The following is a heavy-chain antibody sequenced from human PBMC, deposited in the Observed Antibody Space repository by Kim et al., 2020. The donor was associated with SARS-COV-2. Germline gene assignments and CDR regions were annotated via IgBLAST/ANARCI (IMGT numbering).Heavy chain of an antibody. D-gene: IGHD3-10*01. CDR3: ARGRNSESYFFGYYGMDV. V-gene: IGHV4-31*03. CDR2: IYYSGST. CDR1: GGSISSGGYY. J-gene: IGHJ6*02. Sequence: SETLSLTCTVSGGSISSGGYYWSWIRQHPGKGLEWIGYIYYSGSTYYNPSLKSRVTISVDTSKNQFSLKLSSVTAADTAVYYCARGRNSESYFFGYYGMDVWGQGTTVTVSS.